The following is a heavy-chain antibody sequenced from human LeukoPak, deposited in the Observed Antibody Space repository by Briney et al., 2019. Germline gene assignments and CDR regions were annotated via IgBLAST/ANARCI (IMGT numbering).Heavy chain of an antibody. J-gene: IGHJ4*02. CDR3: ARDNNDYFDSSGYGFDY. Sequence: PSETLSLTCTVSGYSISSGYYWGWIRQPPGQGLEWIGSIYHSGSTYYNPSLKSRVTISVDTSKNQFSLKLRSMTAADTAVYYCARDNNDYFDSSGYGFDYWGQGTLVTVSS. CDR1: GYSISSGYY. D-gene: IGHD3-22*01. V-gene: IGHV4-38-2*02. CDR2: IYHSGST.